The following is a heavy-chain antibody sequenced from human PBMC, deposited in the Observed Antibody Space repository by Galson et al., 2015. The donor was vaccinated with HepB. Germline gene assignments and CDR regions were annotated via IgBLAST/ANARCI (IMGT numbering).Heavy chain of an antibody. Sequence: LSLTCAVSGGSISSGGYSWSWIRQPPGKGLEWIGYIYHSGSTYYNPSLKSRVTISVDRSKNQFSLKLSSVTAADTAVYYCARGASLEWLFPTPYFDYWGQGTLVTVSS. CDR2: IYHSGST. CDR1: GGSISSGGYS. CDR3: ARGASLEWLFPTPYFDY. D-gene: IGHD3-3*02. J-gene: IGHJ4*02. V-gene: IGHV4-30-2*01.